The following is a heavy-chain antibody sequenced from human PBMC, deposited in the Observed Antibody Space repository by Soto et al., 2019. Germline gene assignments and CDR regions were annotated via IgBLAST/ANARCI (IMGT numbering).Heavy chain of an antibody. J-gene: IGHJ2*01. CDR3: ARGGYMVRGAGYFDL. Sequence: QVQLQQWGAGLLKPSETLSLTCAVYGGSFSGYYWSWIRQPPGKGLEWIGEINHSGSTNYNPSLKSRVTILVDTSKNQFSLKLSSVTAADTAVYYCARGGYMVRGAGYFDLWGRGTLVTVSS. CDR2: INHSGST. CDR1: GGSFSGYY. D-gene: IGHD3-10*01. V-gene: IGHV4-34*01.